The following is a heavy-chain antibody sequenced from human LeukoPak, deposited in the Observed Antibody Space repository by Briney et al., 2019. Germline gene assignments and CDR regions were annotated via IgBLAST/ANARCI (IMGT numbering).Heavy chain of an antibody. CDR3: ARGGRWELPRPYAFDI. V-gene: IGHV1-18*01. Sequence: GASVKVSCKASGYTFTSYGISWVRQAPGQGLEWMGWISAYNGHTNYAQKLRDRVTMTTDTSTSTAYMELRSLRSDDTAVYYCARGGRWELPRPYAFDIWGQGTMVTVSS. CDR1: GYTFTSYG. D-gene: IGHD1-26*01. J-gene: IGHJ3*02. CDR2: ISAYNGHT.